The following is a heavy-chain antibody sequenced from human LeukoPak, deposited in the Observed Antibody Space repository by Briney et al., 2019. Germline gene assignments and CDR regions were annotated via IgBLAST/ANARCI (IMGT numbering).Heavy chain of an antibody. D-gene: IGHD6-13*01. CDR2: FYYSGST. V-gene: IGHV4-61*09. CDR3: ARQGYSSSWYADY. Sequence: SQTLSLTCTVSGGSISSGSYYWSWIRQPAGKGLEWIGYFYYSGSTNYNPSLKSRVTISVDTSKNQFSLKLFSVTAADTAVYYCARQGYSSSWYADYWGQGTLVTVSS. J-gene: IGHJ4*02. CDR1: GGSISSGSYY.